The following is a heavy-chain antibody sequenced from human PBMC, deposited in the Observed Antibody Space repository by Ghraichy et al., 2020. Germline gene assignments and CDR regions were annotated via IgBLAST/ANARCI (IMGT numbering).Heavy chain of an antibody. D-gene: IGHD2-2*01. J-gene: IGHJ5*02. CDR3: ARGGYCSSTSCFLKWFDP. CDR2: INHSGST. V-gene: IGHV4-34*01. CDR1: VGSFSGYY. Sequence: SETLSLTYAIYVGSFSGYYWSWIRQPPGKGLECIGEINHSGSTNYNPSLRSRVTISLDTSKNQFSLTLRSVTAADTAVYYCARGGYCSSTSCFLKWFDPWGQGTLVTVSS.